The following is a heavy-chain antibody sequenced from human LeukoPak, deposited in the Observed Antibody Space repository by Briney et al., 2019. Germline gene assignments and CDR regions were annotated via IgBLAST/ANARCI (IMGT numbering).Heavy chain of an antibody. CDR3: AKVGSWGSSSELYFDY. V-gene: IGHV3-30*02. CDR2: IRYDGSNK. Sequence: GGSLRLSCAASGFTFSSYGMHWVRQAPGKGLEWVAFIRYDGSNKYYADSVKGRFTISRDNSKNTLYLQMNSLRPEDTAVYYCAKVGSWGSSSELYFDYWGQGTLVTVSS. D-gene: IGHD6-6*01. J-gene: IGHJ4*02. CDR1: GFTFSSYG.